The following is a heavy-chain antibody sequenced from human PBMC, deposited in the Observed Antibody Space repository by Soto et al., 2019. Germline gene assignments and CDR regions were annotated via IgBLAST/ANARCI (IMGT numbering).Heavy chain of an antibody. D-gene: IGHD3-22*01. CDR2: ISSSSSYI. J-gene: IGHJ5*02. V-gene: IGHV3-21*01. CDR1: GFTFSSYS. Sequence: PGGSLRLSCAASGFTFSSYSMNWVRQAPGKGLEWVSSISSSSSYIYYADSVKGRFTISRDNAKNSLYLQMNSLRAEDTAVYYCARDGYYYDSSGGSYNWFDPWGQGTLVTVSS. CDR3: ARDGYYYDSSGGSYNWFDP.